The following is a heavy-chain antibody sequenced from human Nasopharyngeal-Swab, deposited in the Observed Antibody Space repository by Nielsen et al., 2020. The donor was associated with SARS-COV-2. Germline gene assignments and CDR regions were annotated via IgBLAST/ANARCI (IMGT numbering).Heavy chain of an antibody. CDR3: ARDLRFDY. CDR1: GFTFSSYG. CDR2: IWYDGSNK. J-gene: IGHJ4*02. V-gene: IGHV3-33*08. Sequence: GGSLRLSCSASGFTFSSYGMHWVRQAPGKGLEWVAVIWYDGSNKYYADSVKGRFTISRDNAKNSLYLQMNSLRAEDTAVYYCARDLRFDYWGQGTLVTVSS.